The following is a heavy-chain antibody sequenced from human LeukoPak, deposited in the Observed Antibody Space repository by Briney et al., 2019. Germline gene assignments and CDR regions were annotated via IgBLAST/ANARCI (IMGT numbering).Heavy chain of an antibody. D-gene: IGHD6-19*01. CDR3: AHLGSGWYVRG. CDR1: GFTFSNSA. CDR2: IKAKTAGGTT. Sequence: GGSLRLSCAASGFTFSNSAMSWVRQAPGKGLEWVGHIKAKTAGGTTDYAAPVKGRFTISRDDSQNTLFVQMNTLRTEDTGVYYCAHLGSGWYVRGWGRGTLVTVSS. J-gene: IGHJ4*02. V-gene: IGHV3-15*01.